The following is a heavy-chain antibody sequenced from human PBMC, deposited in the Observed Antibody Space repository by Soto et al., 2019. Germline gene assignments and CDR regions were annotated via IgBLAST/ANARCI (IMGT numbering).Heavy chain of an antibody. D-gene: IGHD3-22*01. CDR3: TTETPYRGPRTYYSTFDH. Sequence: PGGSLRLSCAATGITFSNAWINWVRQVPGKGLEWVGRIITKVDGETADYAAPVEGRFTISRDDSKATAYLHMDSLKSDDSGVYFCTTETPYRGPRTYYSTFDHWGQGTQLTLSS. J-gene: IGHJ4*02. V-gene: IGHV3-15*01. CDR1: GITFSNAW. CDR2: IITKVDGETA.